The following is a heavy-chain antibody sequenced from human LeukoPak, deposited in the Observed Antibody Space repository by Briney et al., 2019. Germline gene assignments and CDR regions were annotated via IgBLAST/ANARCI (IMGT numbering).Heavy chain of an antibody. CDR3: AKEPSCSGGSCYYFDY. CDR2: ISGSGGST. Sequence: GGSLRLSCAASEFTFSSYAMSWVRQAPGKGLEWVSAISGSGGSTYYGDSVKGRFTISRDNSKNTLDLQMNSLRAEDTAIYYCAKEPSCSGGSCYYFDYWGQGTLVTVSP. CDR1: EFTFSSYA. D-gene: IGHD2-15*01. J-gene: IGHJ4*02. V-gene: IGHV3-23*01.